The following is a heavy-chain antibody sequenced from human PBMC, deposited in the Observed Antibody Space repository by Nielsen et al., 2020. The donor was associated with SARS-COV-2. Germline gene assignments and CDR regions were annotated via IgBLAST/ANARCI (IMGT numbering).Heavy chain of an antibody. CDR3: ARHPYYDFWSGYYFAFDI. Sequence: SETLSLTCTVSGGSISSSSYYWGWIRQPPGKGLEWIGSIYYSGSTYYNPSLKSRVTISVDTSKNQFSLKLSSVTAADTAVYYCARHPYYDFWSGYYFAFDIWGQGTMVTVSS. D-gene: IGHD3-3*01. CDR2: IYYSGST. V-gene: IGHV4-39*01. CDR1: GGSISSSSYY. J-gene: IGHJ3*02.